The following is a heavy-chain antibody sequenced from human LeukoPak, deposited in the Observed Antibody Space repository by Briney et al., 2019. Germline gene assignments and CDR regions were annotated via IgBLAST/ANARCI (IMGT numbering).Heavy chain of an antibody. J-gene: IGHJ4*02. CDR2: INHSGST. V-gene: IGHV4-34*01. Sequence: SETLSLTCAVYGGSFSGYYWSWIRQPPGKGLEWIGEINHSGSTNYNPSLKSRVTISVDTSKNQFSLKLSSVTAADTAVYYCARRGTLRLGELSLYRRIAYYFDYWGQGTLVTVSS. D-gene: IGHD3-16*02. CDR3: ARRGTLRLGELSLYRRIAYYFDY. CDR1: GGSFSGYY.